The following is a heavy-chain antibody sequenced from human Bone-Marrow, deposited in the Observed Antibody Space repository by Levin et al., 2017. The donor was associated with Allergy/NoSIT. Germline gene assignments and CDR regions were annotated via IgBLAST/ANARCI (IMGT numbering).Heavy chain of an antibody. J-gene: IGHJ4*02. V-gene: IGHV3-23*01. Sequence: TGGSLRLSCAASGFTFSSYAMSWVRQAPGKGLEWVSAISGSGGSTYYADSVKGRFTISRDNSKNTLYLQMNSLRAEDTAVYYCAKSRSDSGYDTTDYWGQGTLVTVSS. CDR1: GFTFSSYA. CDR3: AKSRSDSGYDTTDY. D-gene: IGHD5-12*01. CDR2: ISGSGGST.